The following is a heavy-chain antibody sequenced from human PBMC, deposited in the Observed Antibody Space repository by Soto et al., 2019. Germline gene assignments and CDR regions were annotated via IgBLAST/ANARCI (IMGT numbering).Heavy chain of an antibody. D-gene: IGHD1-1*01. Sequence: QAQLVESGGGVVQPGTSLRLSCAASGFTISTHGMHWVRQAPGKGLEWLANIWYDGSNKFYAESVKGRFSISKDNSKNTLYPQMSSLRAEDTAVYYCAAATTWKFQFTYWGQGTQVTVSS. V-gene: IGHV3-33*03. J-gene: IGHJ4*02. CDR1: GFTISTHG. CDR3: AAATTWKFQFTY. CDR2: IWYDGSNK.